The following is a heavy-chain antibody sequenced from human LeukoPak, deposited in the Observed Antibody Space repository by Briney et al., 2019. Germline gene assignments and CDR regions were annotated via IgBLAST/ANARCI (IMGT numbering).Heavy chain of an antibody. J-gene: IGHJ3*02. CDR1: GFTFSSYS. V-gene: IGHV3-21*01. D-gene: IGHD6-25*01. CDR3: ARRSAAKDAFDI. CDR2: ISSSSSYI. Sequence: GGSLRLSCAASGFTFSSYSMNWVRQAPGKGLEWVSFISSSSSYIHYADSVKGRFTISRDNAKNSLYLQMNSLRAEDTAVYYCARRSAAKDAFDIWGQGTKVTVSS.